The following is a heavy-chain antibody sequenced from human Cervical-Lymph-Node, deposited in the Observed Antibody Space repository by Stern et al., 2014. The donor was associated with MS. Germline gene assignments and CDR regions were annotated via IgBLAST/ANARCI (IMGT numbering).Heavy chain of an antibody. J-gene: IGHJ6*02. CDR2: IFSNDEK. CDR1: GFSLDNVRMS. V-gene: IGHV2-26*01. D-gene: IGHD3-22*01. CDR3: ARVVITGYGMDI. Sequence: QVTLKESGPVLVKSTETLTLTCTVSGFSLDNVRMSGSWIRQPPGKALEWLAHIFSNDEKSYSTSLKNRLTISKDNSKSQVVLTMTNMDPADTATYYCARVVITGYGMDIWGQGTTVTVSS.